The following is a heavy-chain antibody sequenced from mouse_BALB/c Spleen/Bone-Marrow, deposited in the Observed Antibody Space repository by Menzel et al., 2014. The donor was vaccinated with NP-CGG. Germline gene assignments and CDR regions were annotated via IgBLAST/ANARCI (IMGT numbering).Heavy chain of an antibody. CDR1: GFNIXDTY. J-gene: IGHJ2*01. Sequence: QLQQSGAELAKPGASVKLSCTASGFNIXDTYMHWVKQRPEQGLEWIGRIDPANGNTKYDPKFQGKATITADTSSNTAYLQLSSLTSEDTAVYYCARIYYYGRGYFDYWGQGTTLTVSS. V-gene: IGHV14-3*02. CDR2: IDPANGNT. D-gene: IGHD1-1*01. CDR3: ARIYYYGRGYFDY.